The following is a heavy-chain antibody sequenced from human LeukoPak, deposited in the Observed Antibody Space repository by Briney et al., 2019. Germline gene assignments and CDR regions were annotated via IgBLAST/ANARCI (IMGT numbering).Heavy chain of an antibody. Sequence: SVKVSCKASGGTFISYAINWVRQAPGQRLEWMGRIFPIFRTANYAQKFQGRVTVTTDESTSTAYMELSSLRPEDTAMYYCARDRGERDSTWSLPAHGFDIWGQGTMVTVSS. J-gene: IGHJ3*02. CDR1: GGTFISYA. CDR2: IFPIFRTA. D-gene: IGHD6-13*01. V-gene: IGHV1-69*05. CDR3: ARDRGERDSTWSLPAHGFDI.